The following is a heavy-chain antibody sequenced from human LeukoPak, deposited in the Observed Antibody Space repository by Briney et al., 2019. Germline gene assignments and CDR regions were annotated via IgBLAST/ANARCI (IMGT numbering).Heavy chain of an antibody. CDR2: IYSGGST. CDR1: GFTVSSNY. V-gene: IGHV3-53*01. D-gene: IGHD6-19*01. J-gene: IGHJ4*02. CDR3: ARDSGSGWYGGFDY. Sequence: GGSLRLSCAASGFTVSSNYMSWVRQAPGKGLEWVSVIYSGGSTYYADSVKGRFTISRDNSKNTLYLQMNSLRAEDTAVYYCARDSGSGWYGGFDYWGQGTLVTVTS.